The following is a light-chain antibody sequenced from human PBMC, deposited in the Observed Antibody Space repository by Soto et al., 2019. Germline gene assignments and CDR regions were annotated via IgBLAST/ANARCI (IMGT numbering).Light chain of an antibody. V-gene: IGLV4-60*03. CDR1: SGHSSYI. J-gene: IGLJ2*01. CDR3: ETWDSNTHRV. Sequence: QSVLTQSSSASASLGSSVKLTCTLSSGHSSYIIAWHQQQPGKAPRYLMKLEGSGSYNKGSGVPDRFSGSSSGADRYLTISNLQSEDEADYYCETWDSNTHRVFGGGTKLHRP. CDR2: LEGSGSY.